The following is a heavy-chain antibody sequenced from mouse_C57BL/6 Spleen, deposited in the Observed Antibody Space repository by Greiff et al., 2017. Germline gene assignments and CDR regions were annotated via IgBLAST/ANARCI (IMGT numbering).Heavy chain of an antibody. J-gene: IGHJ4*01. D-gene: IGHD1-1*01. CDR3: ARRYGSSSPYAMDY. V-gene: IGHV5-17*01. CDR1: GFTFSDYG. CDR2: ISSGSSTL. Sequence: DVMLVESGGGLVKPGGSLKLSCAASGFTFSDYGMYWVRQAPEKGLEWVAYISSGSSTLYYADTVEGRFTIPRDNAKNTLFLQMTSLRSEDTAMYYCARRYGSSSPYAMDYWGQGTSVTVSS.